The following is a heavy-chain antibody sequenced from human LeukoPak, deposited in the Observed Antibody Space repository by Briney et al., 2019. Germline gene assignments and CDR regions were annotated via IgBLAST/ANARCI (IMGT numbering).Heavy chain of an antibody. CDR3: ARQSRDGSKARGYYFDY. CDR1: GYIFTNYW. CDR2: IYPADSDT. D-gene: IGHD3-10*01. J-gene: IGHJ4*02. Sequence: GESLKISCQVSGYIFTNYWIGWVRQMPGKGLESMGIIYPADSDTTYSPSFQGQVTISADKSISTVYLQRSSLKASDTAMYYCARQSRDGSKARGYYFDYWGPGTQVTVSS. V-gene: IGHV5-51*01.